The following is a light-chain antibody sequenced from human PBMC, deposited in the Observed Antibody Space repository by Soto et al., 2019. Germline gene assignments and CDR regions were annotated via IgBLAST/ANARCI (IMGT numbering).Light chain of an antibody. Sequence: EIVMTQSPATLSVSPGERATLSCRASQSISSNLAWYQQKPGQAPRLLIFGASTRATGIPARFSGSGSGTEFTLTISSLQSVDFAVYYCQQYHDWPLTFGGGTKVEI. J-gene: IGKJ4*01. CDR1: QSISSN. V-gene: IGKV3-15*01. CDR3: QQYHDWPLT. CDR2: GAS.